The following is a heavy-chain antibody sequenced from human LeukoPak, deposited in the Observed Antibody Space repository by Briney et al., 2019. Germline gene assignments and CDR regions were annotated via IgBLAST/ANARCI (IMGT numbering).Heavy chain of an antibody. Sequence: PGGSLRLSCAASGFTFSSYAMHWVRQAPGKGLEWVAVISYDGSNKYYADSVKGRFTISRDNSKNTLYLQMNSLRAEDTAVYYCARDVSLVPARPSGPDYWGQGTLVTVSS. D-gene: IGHD2-2*01. CDR1: GFTFSSYA. J-gene: IGHJ4*02. CDR3: ARDVSLVPARPSGPDY. V-gene: IGHV3-30-3*01. CDR2: ISYDGSNK.